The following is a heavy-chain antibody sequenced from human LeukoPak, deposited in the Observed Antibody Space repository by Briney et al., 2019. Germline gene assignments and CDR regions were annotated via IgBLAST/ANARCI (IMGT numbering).Heavy chain of an antibody. Sequence: GRSLRLSCAASGFTFSSYAMHWVRQAPGKGLEGGAVISYDGSNKYYADSVKGRFTISRDNSKNTLYLQMNSLGAEDTAGYYCARDSRGGYCSSTSCFGWFDPWGQGTLVTVSS. V-gene: IGHV3-30-3*01. CDR3: ARDSRGGYCSSTSCFGWFDP. J-gene: IGHJ5*02. CDR2: ISYDGSNK. CDR1: GFTFSSYA. D-gene: IGHD2-2*01.